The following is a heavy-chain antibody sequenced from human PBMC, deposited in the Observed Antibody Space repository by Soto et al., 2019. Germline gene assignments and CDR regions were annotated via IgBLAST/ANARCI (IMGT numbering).Heavy chain of an antibody. J-gene: IGHJ4*02. V-gene: IGHV4-34*01. Sequence: SETLSLTCAVYGGSFSGYYWTWIRQPPGTGLEWIAEINHSGSTNYNPSLKSRVTISVDTSKNQFSLKLTSVTAADTAVYYCARDKITGLGDYWGQGTLVTVSS. D-gene: IGHD3-16*01. CDR3: ARDKITGLGDY. CDR1: GGSFSGYY. CDR2: INHSGST.